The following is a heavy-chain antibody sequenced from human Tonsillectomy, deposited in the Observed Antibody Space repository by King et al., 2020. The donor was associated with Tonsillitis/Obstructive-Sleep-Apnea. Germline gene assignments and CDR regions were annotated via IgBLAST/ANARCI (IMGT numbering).Heavy chain of an antibody. J-gene: IGHJ6*03. CDR3: ARSEGGRYYYYMDV. CDR1: AGSISTYY. Sequence: VQLQESGPGLVKPSETLSLTCSVSAGSISTYYWTWIRPPPGKGLEWIGCLYNRGSTNYNPSLKSRVTISVDTSKNQFSLRLSSVTAADTAVYYCARSEGGRYYYYMDVWGKGTTVTVSS. CDR2: LYNRGST. V-gene: IGHV4-59*01. D-gene: IGHD1-1*01.